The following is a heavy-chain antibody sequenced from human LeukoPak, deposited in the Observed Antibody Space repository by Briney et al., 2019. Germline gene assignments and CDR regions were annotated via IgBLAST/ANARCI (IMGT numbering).Heavy chain of an antibody. CDR2: IYYSGST. CDR3: VRGSYCSTSSCYSGADY. CDR1: GGSISYYY. V-gene: IGHV4-59*01. D-gene: IGHD2-15*01. Sequence: PSETLSLTCTVSGGSISYYYWSWIRQPPGKGLDWIGYIYYSGSTNYNPSLKSRVTISVDTSKNQFSLKLSSVTAADTAVYYCVRGSYCSTSSCYSGADYWGQGTLVTVSS. J-gene: IGHJ4*02.